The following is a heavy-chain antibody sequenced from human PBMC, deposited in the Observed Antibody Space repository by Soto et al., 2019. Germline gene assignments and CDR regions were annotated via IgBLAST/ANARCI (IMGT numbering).Heavy chain of an antibody. V-gene: IGHV3-23*01. CDR3: AKEGPIVVVPAAMSRETGGYYYYMDV. CDR2: ISGSGGST. D-gene: IGHD2-2*01. CDR1: GFTFSSYA. J-gene: IGHJ6*03. Sequence: EVQLLESGGGLVQPGGSLRLSCAASGFTFSSYAMSWVRQAPGKGLEWVSAISGSGGSTYYADSVKGRFTISRDNSKNTLYLQMNSLRAEDTAVYYCAKEGPIVVVPAAMSRETGGYYYYMDVWGKGTTVTVSS.